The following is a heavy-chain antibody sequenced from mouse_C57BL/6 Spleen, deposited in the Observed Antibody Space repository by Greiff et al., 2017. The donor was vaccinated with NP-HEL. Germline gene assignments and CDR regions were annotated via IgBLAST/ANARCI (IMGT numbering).Heavy chain of an antibody. CDR3: ARTITAYWYFDV. J-gene: IGHJ1*03. D-gene: IGHD1-3*01. CDR2: INPYNGGT. V-gene: IGHV1-19*01. Sequence: VQLQQSGPVLVKPGASVKMSCKASGYTFTDYYMNWVKQSHGKSLEWIGVINPYNGGTSYNQKFKGKATLTVDKSSSTAYMELNSLTSEDSAVYYCARTITAYWYFDVWGTGTTVTVSS. CDR1: GYTFTDYY.